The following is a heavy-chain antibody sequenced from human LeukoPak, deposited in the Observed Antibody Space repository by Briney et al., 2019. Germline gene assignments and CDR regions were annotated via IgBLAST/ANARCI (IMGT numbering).Heavy chain of an antibody. CDR1: GYTFTSYY. D-gene: IGHD6-19*01. CDR3: ARKGIAVAWFQH. V-gene: IGHV1-46*01. J-gene: IGHJ1*01. Sequence: ASVKVSWKASGYTFTSYYMHRVRQAPGQGLEWMGIINPSGGSTSYAQKFQGRVTMTRDTSTSTVYMELSSLRSEDTAVYYCARKGIAVAWFQHWGQGTLVTVSS. CDR2: INPSGGST.